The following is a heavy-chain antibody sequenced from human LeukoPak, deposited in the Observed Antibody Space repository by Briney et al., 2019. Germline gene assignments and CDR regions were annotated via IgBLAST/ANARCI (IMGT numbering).Heavy chain of an antibody. CDR2: ISGSGGST. CDR1: GFTFSSYG. V-gene: IGHV3-23*01. Sequence: GGSLRLSCAASGFTFSSYGMSWVRQAPGKGLEWVSAISGSGGSTYYADSVKGRFTISRDNSKNTLYLQMNSLRAEDTAVYYCAKARAGYSGSYFDYCGQGTLVTVSS. D-gene: IGHD1-26*01. J-gene: IGHJ4*02. CDR3: AKARAGYSGSYFDY.